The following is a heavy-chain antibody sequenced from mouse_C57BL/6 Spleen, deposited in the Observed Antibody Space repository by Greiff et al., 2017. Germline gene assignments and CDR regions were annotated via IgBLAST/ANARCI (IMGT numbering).Heavy chain of an antibody. CDR2: ISDGGSYT. J-gene: IGHJ4*01. V-gene: IGHV5-4*01. CDR1: GFTFSSYA. Sequence: EVQLVESGGGLVKPGGSLKLSCAASGFTFSSYAMSWVRQTPEKRLEWVATISDGGSYTYYPDNVKGRFTISRDNAKNNLYLQMSHLKSEDTAMYYCARDESYSAMDYWGQGTSVTVSS. CDR3: ARDESYSAMDY.